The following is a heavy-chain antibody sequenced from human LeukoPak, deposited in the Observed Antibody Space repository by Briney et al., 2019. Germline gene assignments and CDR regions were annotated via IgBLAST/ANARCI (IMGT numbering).Heavy chain of an antibody. J-gene: IGHJ6*03. V-gene: IGHV4-59*08. Sequence: SETLSLTCTVSGGSISSYYWSWIRQPPGKGLEGIGYIYDSGSANYNPSLKSRVPISVDASKKQFSLNLSSVTAADTAVYYCARHADCRTISCSYFHNMDVWGKGITVTVSS. CDR3: ARHADCRTISCSYFHNMDV. CDR1: GGSISSYY. CDR2: IYDSGSA. D-gene: IGHD2-15*01.